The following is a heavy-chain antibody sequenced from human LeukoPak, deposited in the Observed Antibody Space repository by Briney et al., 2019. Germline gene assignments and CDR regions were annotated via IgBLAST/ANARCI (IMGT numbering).Heavy chain of an antibody. Sequence: GASVKVSCKASGYTFTSYYMHWVRQAPGQGLEWMGSINPNSGGTNYAQKFQGRVTMTRETSISTAYMELSRLRSDDTAVYYCARERPGYSSSSAWFDPWGQGTLVTVSS. CDR2: INPNSGGT. V-gene: IGHV1-2*02. D-gene: IGHD6-6*01. CDR1: GYTFTSYY. J-gene: IGHJ5*02. CDR3: ARERPGYSSSSAWFDP.